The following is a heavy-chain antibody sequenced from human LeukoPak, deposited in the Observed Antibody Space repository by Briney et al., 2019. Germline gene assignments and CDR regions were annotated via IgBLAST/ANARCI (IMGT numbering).Heavy chain of an antibody. CDR1: GYTLTELS. V-gene: IGHV1-24*01. CDR3: ASSRSWRPDAFDI. CDR2: FDPEDGET. Sequence: GASVKVSCKVSGYTLTELSMHWVRQAPGKGLEWMGGFDPEDGETIYAQKFQGRVTMTEDTSTDTAYMELSSLRSDDTAEYYCASSRSWRPDAFDIWGQGTMVTVSS. J-gene: IGHJ3*02. D-gene: IGHD6-13*01.